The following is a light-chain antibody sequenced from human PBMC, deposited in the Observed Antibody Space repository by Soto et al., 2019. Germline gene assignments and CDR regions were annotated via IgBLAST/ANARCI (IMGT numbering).Light chain of an antibody. CDR3: QQYNTWTPPLT. J-gene: IGKJ4*01. V-gene: IGKV3-15*01. CDR2: GAS. CDR1: QSVSSN. Sequence: EIVMTQSPATLSVSPGERATLSCRASQSVSSNLAWYQQKPGQAPRLLIYGASTRATGIPARFSGSGSGTEFTLTISSLQSEDFAVYDCQQYNTWTPPLTFGGGTKVEI.